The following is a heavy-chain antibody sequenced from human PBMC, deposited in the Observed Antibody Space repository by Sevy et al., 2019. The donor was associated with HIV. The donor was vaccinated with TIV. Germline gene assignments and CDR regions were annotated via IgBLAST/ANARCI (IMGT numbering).Heavy chain of an antibody. J-gene: IGHJ4*02. D-gene: IGHD2-2*01. CDR1: GFTFSKYP. CDR3: ARDGGCSSTACLLYFYY. CDR2: ISSSSNYI. Sequence: GGSLRLSCVVSGFTFSKYPMNWVRQAPGKGLEWVSSISSSSNYIYYGDSVKGRFTISRDNAKNSLYLQMNSLRADDTAVYYCARDGGCSSTACLLYFYYWGQGTLVTVSS. V-gene: IGHV3-21*01.